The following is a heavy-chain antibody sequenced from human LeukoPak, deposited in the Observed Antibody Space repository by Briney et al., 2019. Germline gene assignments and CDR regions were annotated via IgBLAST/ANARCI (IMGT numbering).Heavy chain of an antibody. CDR2: FDPEDGET. Sequence: ASVKVSCKVSGYTLTELSMHWVRQAPGKGLEWMGGFDPEDGETIYAQKFQGRVTMTEDTSTDTAYMELSSLRSEDTAVYYCATIMVRGVGFDYWGQGTLVTVSS. CDR3: ATIMVRGVGFDY. V-gene: IGHV1-24*01. J-gene: IGHJ4*02. CDR1: GYTLTELS. D-gene: IGHD3-10*01.